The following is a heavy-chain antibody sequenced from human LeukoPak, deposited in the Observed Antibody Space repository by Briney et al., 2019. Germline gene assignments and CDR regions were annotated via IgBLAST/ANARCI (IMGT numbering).Heavy chain of an antibody. V-gene: IGHV1-18*01. D-gene: IGHD3-22*01. J-gene: IGHJ4*02. CDR1: GYTFTSYG. CDR2: ISDYNDNT. Sequence: GASVKVSCKASGYTFTSYGIRWVRQAPGQGLAWIQWISDYNDNTNYAQKLQGRVTMTTDTSTSTAYMELRSLRSEDTAVYDCARDLWDSRSRCGGYWGQGTLVTVSS. CDR3: ARDLWDSRSRCGGY.